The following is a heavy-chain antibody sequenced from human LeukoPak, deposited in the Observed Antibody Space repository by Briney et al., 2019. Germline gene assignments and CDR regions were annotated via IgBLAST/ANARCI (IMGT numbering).Heavy chain of an antibody. V-gene: IGHV3-21*01. CDR1: GFTFSSYS. CDR2: ISSSSSYI. J-gene: IGHJ3*02. D-gene: IGHD2-21*01. CDR3: ARDWSDSDAFDI. Sequence: PGGSLRLSCAASGFTFSSYSMNWVRQAPGKGLEWVSSISSSSSYIYYADSVKGRFTISRDNAKNSLYLQMNSLRAEDTAVYYCARDWSDSDAFDIWGQGTMVTVSS.